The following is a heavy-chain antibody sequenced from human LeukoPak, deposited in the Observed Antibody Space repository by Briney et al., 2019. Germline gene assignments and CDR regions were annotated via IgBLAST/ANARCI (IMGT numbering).Heavy chain of an antibody. CDR1: GFTFHSFA. J-gene: IGHJ4*02. CDR2: ISYDGSDT. D-gene: IGHD1-1*01. Sequence: SGGSLRLSCAVSGFTFHSFAMHWVRQAPGKGLEWVAVISYDGSDTYYADSAKGRFTISRDNSKNTLYLQMSSLTAEDTAVYFCASLDQLVGGYWGQGTLVTVSS. V-gene: IGHV3-30-3*01. CDR3: ASLDQLVGGY.